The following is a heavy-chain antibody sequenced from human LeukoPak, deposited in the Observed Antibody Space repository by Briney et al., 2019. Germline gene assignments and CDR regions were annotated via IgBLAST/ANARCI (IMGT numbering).Heavy chain of an antibody. D-gene: IGHD5-18*01. CDR2: MNQDGSET. CDR3: ARAWLWTAFDI. J-gene: IGHJ3*02. V-gene: IGHV3-7*01. CDR1: GFTFSSYW. Sequence: GGSLRLSCAASGFTFSSYWMSWVRQAPGKGLEWVANMNQDGSETYYVDSVKGRFTISRDNAKNSLYLQMNSLRAEDTAVYYCARAWLWTAFDIWGQGTMVTVSS.